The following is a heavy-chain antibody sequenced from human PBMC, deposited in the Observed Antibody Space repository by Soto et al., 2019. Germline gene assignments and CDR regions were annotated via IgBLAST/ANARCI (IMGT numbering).Heavy chain of an antibody. V-gene: IGHV3-23*01. CDR1: GFTFSSYA. CDR3: AKGRGQNWNFDY. D-gene: IGHD1-1*01. CDR2: ISGSGGTA. Sequence: EVQLLESGGGSVQPGGSLRLSCASSGFTFSSYAMHWVRRPPWKGLEWVSSISGSGGTAYYADSVKGRVSISRDSLVNTLYLQMNSLRAEAPAVYYCAKGRGQNWNFDYWGPGNLVTVSP. J-gene: IGHJ4*02.